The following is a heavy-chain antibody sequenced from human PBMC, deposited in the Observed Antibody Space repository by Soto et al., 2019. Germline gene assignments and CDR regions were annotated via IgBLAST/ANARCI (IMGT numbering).Heavy chain of an antibody. CDR1: GYSFTSYW. Sequence: GESLKISCKGSGYSFTSYWISWVRQMPGKGLEWMGRIDPSDSYTNYSPSFQGHVTISADKSISTAYLQWSSLKASDTAMYYCARHPAVDIVVVRGYMDVWGKGTTVTVSS. V-gene: IGHV5-10-1*01. CDR2: IDPSDSYT. J-gene: IGHJ6*03. CDR3: ARHPAVDIVVVRGYMDV. D-gene: IGHD2-2*03.